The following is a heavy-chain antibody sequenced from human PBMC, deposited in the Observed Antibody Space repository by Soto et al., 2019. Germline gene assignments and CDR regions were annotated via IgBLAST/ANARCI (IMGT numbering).Heavy chain of an antibody. V-gene: IGHV4-30-4*01. Sequence: QVQLQESGPGLVKPSQTLSLTCTVSGGSISSGDYYWSWIRQPPGKGLEWIGYIYYSGSTYYNPSLKSRVTISVDTSKNQFSLKLSSVTAADTAAYYCARDFWGYCSSTSCSNYGMDVWGQGTTVTVSS. CDR1: GGSISSGDYY. CDR2: IYYSGST. D-gene: IGHD2-2*01. CDR3: ARDFWGYCSSTSCSNYGMDV. J-gene: IGHJ6*02.